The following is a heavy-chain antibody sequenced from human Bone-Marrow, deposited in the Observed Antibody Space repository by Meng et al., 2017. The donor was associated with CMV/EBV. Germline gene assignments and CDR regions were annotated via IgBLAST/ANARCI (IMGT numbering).Heavy chain of an antibody. Sequence: GESLKISCAASGFTFNSYWMHWVRQAPGKGLVWVSRINNDGSSTSYADSVKGRFTISRDNAKNTLYLQMNSLRAEDTAVYYCARDTRDYTGWYPWGPGNRVHGAS. CDR2: INNDGSST. CDR1: GFTFNSYW. V-gene: IGHV3-74*01. J-gene: IGHJ5*02. D-gene: IGHD6-19*01. CDR3: ARDTRDYTGWYP.